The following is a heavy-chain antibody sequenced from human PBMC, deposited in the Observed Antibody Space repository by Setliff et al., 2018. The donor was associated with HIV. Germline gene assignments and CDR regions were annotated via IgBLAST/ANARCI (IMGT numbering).Heavy chain of an antibody. V-gene: IGHV4-31*03. CDR2: IYYSGST. CDR1: GGSISSGVSY. CDR3: ARVQWDLLYVPDAFDI. D-gene: IGHD1-26*01. Sequence: SETLSLTCTVSGGSISSGVSYWSWIRQLPGKGLEWIGYIYYSGSTYYNPSLKSRLTISVDTSKNQFSLKLSSVTAADTAVYYCARVQWDLLYVPDAFDIWGQGIMVTVSS. J-gene: IGHJ3*02.